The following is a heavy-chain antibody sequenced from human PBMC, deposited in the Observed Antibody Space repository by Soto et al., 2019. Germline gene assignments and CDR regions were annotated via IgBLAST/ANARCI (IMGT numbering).Heavy chain of an antibody. CDR2: IYYSGST. Sequence: SETLSLTCTVSGGSISSGGYYWSWIRQHPGKGLEWIGYIYYSGSTYYNPSLKSRVTISVDTSKNQFSLKLSSVTAADTAVYYCARAYCSGGSCYLTPPYFDYWGQGTLVTVS. D-gene: IGHD2-15*01. V-gene: IGHV4-31*03. CDR3: ARAYCSGGSCYLTPPYFDY. CDR1: GGSISSGGYY. J-gene: IGHJ4*02.